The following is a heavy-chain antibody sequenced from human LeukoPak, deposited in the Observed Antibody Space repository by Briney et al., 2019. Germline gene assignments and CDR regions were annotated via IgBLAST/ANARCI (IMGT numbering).Heavy chain of an antibody. V-gene: IGHV4-59*01. Sequence: SETLSLTCTVSGGSINSYYWSWIRQPPGKGLEWIGYIYYSGSTEYSPPLKSRVTISVDTSKNQFSLKMSSVTAADTAVYYCARARDGHINNWFDPWGQGTLVTVSS. CDR3: ARARDGHINNWFDP. J-gene: IGHJ5*02. CDR2: IYYSGST. D-gene: IGHD5-24*01. CDR1: GGSINSYY.